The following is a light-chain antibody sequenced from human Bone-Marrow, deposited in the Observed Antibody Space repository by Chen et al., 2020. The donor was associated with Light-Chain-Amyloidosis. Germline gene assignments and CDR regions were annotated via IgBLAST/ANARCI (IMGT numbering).Light chain of an antibody. CDR1: DLPTKY. CDR3: QSADSSGTYEVI. J-gene: IGLJ2*01. V-gene: IGLV3-25*03. CDR2: RDT. Sequence: SYELTQQPSVSVSPGQTARITCSGDDLPTKYAYWYQQKPGQAPVLVIHRDTERPSGISERFYGSSSGTTATLTISGVQAEDEADYHCQSADSSGTYEVIFGGGTKLTVL.